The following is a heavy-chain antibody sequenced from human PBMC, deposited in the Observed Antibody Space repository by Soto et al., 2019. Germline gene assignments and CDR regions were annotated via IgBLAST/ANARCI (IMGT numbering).Heavy chain of an antibody. CDR1: GYTLTELS. Sequence: GASVKVSCKVSGYTLTELSMHWVRQAPGKGLEWMGGFDPEDGETIYAQKFQGRVTMTEDTSTDTAYMELSSLRSEDTAVYYCATGGVLRFLEWFFDYWGQGTLVTVSS. V-gene: IGHV1-24*01. J-gene: IGHJ4*02. CDR3: ATGGVLRFLEWFFDY. CDR2: FDPEDGET. D-gene: IGHD3-3*01.